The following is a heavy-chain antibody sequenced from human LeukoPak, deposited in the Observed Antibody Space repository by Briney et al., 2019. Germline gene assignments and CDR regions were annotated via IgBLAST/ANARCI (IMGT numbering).Heavy chain of an antibody. D-gene: IGHD6-13*01. Sequence: GGSLRLSCAASGFTFSSYAMHWVRQAPGKGLEWVAVVSYDGSNKYYADSVKGRFTISRDNSKNTLYLQMNSLRAEDTAVYYCARDPIAAAGTLYFDYWGQGTLVTVSS. CDR2: VSYDGSNK. CDR1: GFTFSSYA. J-gene: IGHJ4*02. CDR3: ARDPIAAAGTLYFDY. V-gene: IGHV3-30-3*01.